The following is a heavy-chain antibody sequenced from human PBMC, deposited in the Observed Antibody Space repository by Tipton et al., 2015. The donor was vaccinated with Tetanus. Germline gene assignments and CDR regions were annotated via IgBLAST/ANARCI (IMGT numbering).Heavy chain of an antibody. CDR2: IHSGGST. D-gene: IGHD3-22*01. V-gene: IGHV3-53*01. Sequence: SLRLSCAASGFTVSSNYMSWVRQAPGKGLEWVSVIHSGGSTYYADSVKGRFTISRDNSKNTLYLQMNSLRAEDTAVYYCAREQWLDYWGQGTLVTVSS. J-gene: IGHJ4*02. CDR3: AREQWLDY. CDR1: GFTVSSNY.